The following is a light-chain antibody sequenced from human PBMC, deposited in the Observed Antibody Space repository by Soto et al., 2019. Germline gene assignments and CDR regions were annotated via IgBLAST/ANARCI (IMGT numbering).Light chain of an antibody. CDR1: QNIRRN. CDR2: DAS. Sequence: EIVMTQSPATLSVSPGERGTLSCRASQNIRRNLAWYQQKPGQAPRLLIYDASNRATGIPARFSGSGSGTDFTLTISSLEPEDFAVYYCQQRSNWPLTFGGGTKVDIK. V-gene: IGKV3-11*01. CDR3: QQRSNWPLT. J-gene: IGKJ4*01.